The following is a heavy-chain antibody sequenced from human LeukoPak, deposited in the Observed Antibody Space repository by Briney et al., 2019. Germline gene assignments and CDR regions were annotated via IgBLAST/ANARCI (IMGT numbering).Heavy chain of an antibody. Sequence: GGSLRLFCAASGFTFSDYYMSWIRQAPGEGLEWVSYISFSGSTIYYADSVKGRFTISRDNAKKSLYLQMNSLRAEDTAVYYCARDLVYYDSSGADNWGQGTLVTVSS. CDR3: ARDLVYYDSSGADN. V-gene: IGHV3-11*04. D-gene: IGHD3-22*01. J-gene: IGHJ4*02. CDR2: ISFSGSTI. CDR1: GFTFSDYY.